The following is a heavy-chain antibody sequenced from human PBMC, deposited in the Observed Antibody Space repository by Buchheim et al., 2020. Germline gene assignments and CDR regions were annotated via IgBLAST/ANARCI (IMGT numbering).Heavy chain of an antibody. CDR1: GGSIRSSGYY. D-gene: IGHD5-12*01. V-gene: IGHV4-31*03. J-gene: IGHJ4*02. CDR3: AREVDMVMAFDY. CDR2: IYYSGST. Sequence: QVQLQESGPGLVKPSQTLSLTCTVSGGSIRSSGYYWSWIRQHPGKGLEWIGYIYYSGSTYYNPSLKSRVTIAVETTKNQFSLKLSSVTAADTAVYYCAREVDMVMAFDYWGQGTL.